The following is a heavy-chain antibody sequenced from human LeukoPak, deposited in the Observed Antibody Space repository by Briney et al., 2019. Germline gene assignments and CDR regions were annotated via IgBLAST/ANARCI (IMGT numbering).Heavy chain of an antibody. V-gene: IGHV4-59*01. CDR3: ARDREATFGY. J-gene: IGHJ4*02. Sequence: PETLSLTCTVSGGSISSYYWSWIRQPPGRGLEWIGYIYYSGSTNYNPSLKSRVTISVDTSKNQFSLKLSSVTAADTAVYYCARDREATFGYWGQGTLVTVSS. CDR2: IYYSGST. D-gene: IGHD1-26*01. CDR1: GGSISSYY.